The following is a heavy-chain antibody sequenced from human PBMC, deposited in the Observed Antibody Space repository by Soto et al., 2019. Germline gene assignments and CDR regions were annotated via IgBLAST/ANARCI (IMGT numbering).Heavy chain of an antibody. CDR3: AREEQAVADAYGMDV. J-gene: IGHJ6*02. CDR1: GDSVSSNSAA. V-gene: IGHV6-1*01. Sequence: SQTLSLPCAISGDSVSSNSAAWNWIRRSPSRGLEWLGRTYYRSKWYNDYAVSVKSRITINPDTSKNQFSLQLNSVTPEDTAGYYCAREEQAVADAYGMDVWGQGTTVTVSS. D-gene: IGHD6-19*01. CDR2: TYYRSKWYN.